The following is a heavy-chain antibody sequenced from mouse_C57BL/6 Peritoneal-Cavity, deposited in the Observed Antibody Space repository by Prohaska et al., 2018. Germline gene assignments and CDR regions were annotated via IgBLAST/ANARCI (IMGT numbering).Heavy chain of an antibody. Sequence: QVQLKQSGAELVRPGASVKLSCKASGYTFTDYYINWVKQRPGPGLEWIARIYPGSGNTYYNEKFKGKATLTAEKSSSTAYMQLSSLTSEDSAVYFCAIDSSGPWFAYWGQGTLVTVSA. CDR2: IYPGSGNT. CDR3: AIDSSGPWFAY. D-gene: IGHD3-2*02. J-gene: IGHJ3*01. V-gene: IGHV1-76*01. CDR1: GYTFTDYY.